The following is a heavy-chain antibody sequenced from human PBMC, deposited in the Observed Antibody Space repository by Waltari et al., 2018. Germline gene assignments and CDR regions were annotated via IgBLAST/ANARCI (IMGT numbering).Heavy chain of an antibody. D-gene: IGHD5-12*01. CDR3: ASGYSGYDWGDY. CDR1: GFTVSSNY. Sequence: EVQLVETGGGSIQPGGSLRLSCAASGFTVSSNYMSWVRQAPGKGLEWVSVIYSGGSTYYADSVKGRFTISRDNSKNTLYLQMNSLRAEDTAVYYCASGYSGYDWGDYWGQGTLVTVSS. V-gene: IGHV3-53*02. CDR2: IYSGGST. J-gene: IGHJ4*02.